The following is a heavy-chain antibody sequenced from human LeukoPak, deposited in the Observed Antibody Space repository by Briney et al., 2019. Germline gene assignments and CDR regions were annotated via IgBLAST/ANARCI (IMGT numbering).Heavy chain of an antibody. CDR3: ARGLYGGAVDY. Sequence: GGSLRLSCAASGFTFSNYAMNWVRQAPGKGLEWVANIGLDGSETYYVDSVKGRFTVSRDNARNSLSLQMNSLRAEDAAVYYCARGLYGGAVDYWGQGTLVTVSS. CDR2: IGLDGSET. V-gene: IGHV3-7*01. CDR1: GFTFSNYA. D-gene: IGHD4/OR15-4a*01. J-gene: IGHJ4*02.